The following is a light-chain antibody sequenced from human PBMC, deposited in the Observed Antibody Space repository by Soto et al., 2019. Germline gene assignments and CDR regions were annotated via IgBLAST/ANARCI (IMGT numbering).Light chain of an antibody. Sequence: EIVLTQSPGTLSLSPGERATLSCRASQSVSTNYLAWYQRKPGQAPRLLIYGASSRATGIPDRFSGSGSGTYFTLTITGLEPEDCGVYHWRQRGSSPPTFGQGTKVEIK. CDR2: GAS. CDR3: RQRGSSPPT. CDR1: QSVSTNY. J-gene: IGKJ1*01. V-gene: IGKV3-20*01.